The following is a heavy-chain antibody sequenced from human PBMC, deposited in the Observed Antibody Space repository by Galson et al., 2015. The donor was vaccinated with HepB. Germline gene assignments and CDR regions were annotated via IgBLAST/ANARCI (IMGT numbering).Heavy chain of an antibody. CDR2: VNGNGIFT. Sequence: SLRLSCAASGFTFTSSGMSWVRQAPGKGQEWVATVNGNGIFTYHADSVKGRFTVSKDISKNTVYLQMNSLRGEDTALYYCAKDDPLLSFYAYWGQGALVTVSS. J-gene: IGHJ4*02. CDR1: GFTFTSSG. CDR3: AKDDPLLSFYAY. V-gene: IGHV3-23*01. D-gene: IGHD2/OR15-2a*01.